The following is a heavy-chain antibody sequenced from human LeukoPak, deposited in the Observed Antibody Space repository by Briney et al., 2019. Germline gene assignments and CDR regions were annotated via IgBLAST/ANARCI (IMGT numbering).Heavy chain of an antibody. V-gene: IGHV1-2*02. CDR1: GYTFTGYY. D-gene: IGHD3-10*01. CDR3: ARRTTFTMVRGVQLYYYYYYMDV. CDR2: INPNSGGT. Sequence: ASVKVSCKASGYTFTGYYMHWVRQAPGQGLEWMGWINPNSGGTNYAQKFQGRVTMTRDTSISTAYMELSRLRSDDTAVYCCARRTTFTMVRGVQLYYYYYYMDVWGKGTTVTVSS. J-gene: IGHJ6*03.